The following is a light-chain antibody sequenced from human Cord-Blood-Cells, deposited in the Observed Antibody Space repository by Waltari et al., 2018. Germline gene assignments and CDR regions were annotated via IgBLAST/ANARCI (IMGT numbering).Light chain of an antibody. V-gene: IGLV2-11*01. CDR3: CSYAGSYTWV. CDR1: SSDVGVSTY. J-gene: IGLJ3*02. CDR2: DVS. Sequence: QSALTQPRSVSGSPGQSVTIPCTGTSSDVGVSTYVSWYQQHPGKTPKRMIYDVSKRPSGVPDRFSGSKSGNTASLTISGLQAEDEADYYCCSYAGSYTWVFGGGTKLTVL.